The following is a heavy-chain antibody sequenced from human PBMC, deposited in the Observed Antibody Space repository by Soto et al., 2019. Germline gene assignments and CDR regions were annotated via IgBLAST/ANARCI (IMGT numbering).Heavy chain of an antibody. CDR3: VSGIASPGAYDDFDY. CDR1: GFTFSSYW. D-gene: IGHD6-13*01. CDR2: IHSDGSST. Sequence: EVQLVESGGGLVQPGGSLRLSCAASGFTFSSYWMHWVRQAPVMGLVWVSRIHSDGSSTTYADFVKGRFTISRDNAKNTLYLQMNSLRPEDTAVYYCVSGIASPGAYDDFDYWGQGTLVTVSS. V-gene: IGHV3-74*01. J-gene: IGHJ4*02.